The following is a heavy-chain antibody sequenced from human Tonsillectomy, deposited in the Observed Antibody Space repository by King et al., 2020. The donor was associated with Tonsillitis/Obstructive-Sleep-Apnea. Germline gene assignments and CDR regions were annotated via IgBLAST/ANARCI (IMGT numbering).Heavy chain of an antibody. CDR2: IYYTGST. D-gene: IGHD2-2*01. Sequence: QLQESGPGLVKPSQTLSLTCAVSGGSVSTGGHYWGWIRQQPGKGLEWIGYIYYTGSTYYNPSLKSRVTISRETSKNQFSLRLSSVTAADTAVYYCTASGIPGAVVVPAAVTYWGQGTLVTVSS. V-gene: IGHV4-31*11. CDR3: TASGIPGAVVVPAAVTY. J-gene: IGHJ4*02. CDR1: GGSVSTGGHY.